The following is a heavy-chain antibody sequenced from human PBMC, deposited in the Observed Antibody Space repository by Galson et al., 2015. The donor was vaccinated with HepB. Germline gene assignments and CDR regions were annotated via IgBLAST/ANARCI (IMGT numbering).Heavy chain of an antibody. J-gene: IGHJ6*02. CDR3: ARGNHCSSSSCHSYFEYGLDV. CDR1: GGSFSGYY. CDR2: IHHSGRS. V-gene: IGHV4-34*01. Sequence: SETLSLTCTVYGGSFSGYYWNRIRQPPGKGLEWIGEIHHSGRSSHNPSLKSRVTISVDTSKKQFSLKVSYVTAADTATYYCARGNHCSSSSCHSYFEYGLDVWGLGTTVTVSS. D-gene: IGHD2-15*01.